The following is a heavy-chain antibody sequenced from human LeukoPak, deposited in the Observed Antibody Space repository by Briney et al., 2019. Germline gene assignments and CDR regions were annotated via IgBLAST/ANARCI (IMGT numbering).Heavy chain of an antibody. CDR2: ISGSDGRL. Sequence: GGSLRLSCAASGFTFSSYAMSWVCQAPGKGLEWVSAISGSDGRLFYADSVKGRFTISRDNSKNTLHLQMNSLRAEDTAVYYCAKGGSDVTVGYWGQGTLVTVSS. CDR1: GFTFSSYA. J-gene: IGHJ4*02. CDR3: AKGGSDVTVGY. D-gene: IGHD1-26*01. V-gene: IGHV3-23*01.